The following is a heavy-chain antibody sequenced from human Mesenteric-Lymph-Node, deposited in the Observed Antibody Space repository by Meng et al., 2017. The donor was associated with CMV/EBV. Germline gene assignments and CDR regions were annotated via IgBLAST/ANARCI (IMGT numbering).Heavy chain of an antibody. D-gene: IGHD4-23*01. J-gene: IGHJ5*02. Sequence: RCTFAGCNRHRVGQAPGQGLGWMRWINPSSGGTNYAQKFRGRVTMTRDTSISTAYMELSRLGSDDTAVYYCARFDYGGNSGWFDPWGQGTLVTVSS. CDR3: ARFDYGGNSGWFDP. CDR1: RCTFAGCN. CDR2: INPSSGGT. V-gene: IGHV1-2*02.